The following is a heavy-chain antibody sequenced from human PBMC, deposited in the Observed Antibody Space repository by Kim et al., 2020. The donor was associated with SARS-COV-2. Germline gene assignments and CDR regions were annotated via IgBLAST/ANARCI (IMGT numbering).Heavy chain of an antibody. D-gene: IGHD3-10*01. CDR3: ARQSIRVGGWLGP. J-gene: IGHJ5*02. V-gene: IGHV4-39*01. CDR2: IYYSGST. CDR1: GGSISSSSYY. Sequence: SETLSLTCTVSGGSISSSSYYWGWIRQPPGKGLEWIGSIYYSGSTYYNPSLKSRVTISVDTSKNQFSLKLSSVTAADTAVYYCARQSIRVGGWLGPGGQG.